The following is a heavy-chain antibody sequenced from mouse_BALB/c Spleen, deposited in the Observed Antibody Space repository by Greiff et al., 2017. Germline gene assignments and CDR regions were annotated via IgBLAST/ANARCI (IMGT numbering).Heavy chain of an antibody. Sequence: EVQGVESGGGLVQPGGSLKLSCAASGFTFSSYTMSWVRQTPEKRLEWVAYISNGGGSTYYPDTVKGRFTISRDNAKNTLYLQMSSLKSEDTAMYYCARHRYYGSSYGAMDYWGQGTSVTVSS. V-gene: IGHV5-12-2*01. CDR2: ISNGGGST. CDR3: ARHRYYGSSYGAMDY. D-gene: IGHD1-1*01. CDR1: GFTFSSYT. J-gene: IGHJ4*01.